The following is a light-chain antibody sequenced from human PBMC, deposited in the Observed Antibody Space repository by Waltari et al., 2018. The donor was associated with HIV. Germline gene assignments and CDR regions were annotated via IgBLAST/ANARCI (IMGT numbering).Light chain of an antibody. V-gene: IGLV2-23*02. J-gene: IGLJ2*01. CDR1: TRDVGTYDF. CDR3: CSFAASSTLL. CDR2: EVS. Sequence: SALTQPASVSGSPGQSITISCTGTTRDVGTYDFVSWYQQHPGKAPKLIIFEVSERPSGVSDRFSGSKSGNTASLTISGLQADDEADYYCCSFAASSTLLFGGGTRLTVL.